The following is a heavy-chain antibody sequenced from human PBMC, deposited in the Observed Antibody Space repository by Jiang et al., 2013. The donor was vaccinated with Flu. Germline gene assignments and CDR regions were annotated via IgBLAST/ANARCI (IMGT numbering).Heavy chain of an antibody. CDR2: IYYMGGT. CDR3: ARTSYYYDSSGYLPDY. Sequence: EWIGYIYYMGGTNYNPPSKSRVTISVDTSKNQFSLKLSSVTAADTAVYYCARTSYYYDSSGYLPDYWGQGTLVTVSS. D-gene: IGHD3-22*01. V-gene: IGHV4-59*01. J-gene: IGHJ4*02.